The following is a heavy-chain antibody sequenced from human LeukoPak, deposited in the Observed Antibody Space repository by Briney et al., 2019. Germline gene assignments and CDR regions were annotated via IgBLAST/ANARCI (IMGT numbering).Heavy chain of an antibody. CDR2: ISNSGSKI. V-gene: IGHV3-11*04. Sequence: GGSLRLSCAASGFTVSSNYMSWVRQAPGKGLEWISSISNSGSKIFYADSVKGRFTISRDNAKNSLYLHMNSLRAEDTAVYYCARDRQPPAYCSSTSCHGLGFWGPGTLVTVSS. J-gene: IGHJ4*02. CDR1: GFTVSSNY. CDR3: ARDRQPPAYCSSTSCHGLGF. D-gene: IGHD2-2*01.